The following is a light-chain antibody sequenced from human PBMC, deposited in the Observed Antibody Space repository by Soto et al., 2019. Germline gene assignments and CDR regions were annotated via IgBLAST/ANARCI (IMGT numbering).Light chain of an antibody. J-gene: IGLJ1*01. V-gene: IGLV2-18*02. CDR2: EVN. CDR1: SSDIGSYRR. Sequence: QSVLTQPASVSGSPGQSITISCTGTSSDIGSYRRACRYQQPPGRAPKLSIYEVNYRPSGVRDRFSGSKSGNTASLTISGLQAEDEADYYCNSFTTSSTYVFGTGTKVTVL. CDR3: NSFTTSSTYV.